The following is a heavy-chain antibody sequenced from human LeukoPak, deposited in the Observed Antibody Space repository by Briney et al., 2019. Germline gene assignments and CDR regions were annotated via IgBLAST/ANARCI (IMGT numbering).Heavy chain of an antibody. CDR3: AKAPAVVIPTVFDY. Sequence: GGSLRLSCAASGFTFSSYAMSWVRQAPGKGLEWVSAVSGSGSNIYYGDSVKGRFTISRDNSKNTLYLQMDSLRAEDTAVYYRAKAPAVVIPTVFDYWGQGTLVTVSS. CDR1: GFTFSSYA. D-gene: IGHD4-23*01. V-gene: IGHV3-23*01. CDR2: VSGSGSNI. J-gene: IGHJ4*02.